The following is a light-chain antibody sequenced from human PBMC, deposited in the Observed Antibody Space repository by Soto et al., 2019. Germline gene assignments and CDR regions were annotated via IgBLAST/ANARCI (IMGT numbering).Light chain of an antibody. V-gene: IGKV3-20*01. J-gene: IGKJ2*01. Sequence: EIVLTQSPGTLSLSPGERATLSCRASQSVSSSYLAWYQQKPGQAPRLLIYGASSRATGIPARFSGSGSGTDFTLTISRLEPEDFAVYYCQQYGSSPSRTFGQGTKLEIK. CDR2: GAS. CDR1: QSVSSSY. CDR3: QQYGSSPSRT.